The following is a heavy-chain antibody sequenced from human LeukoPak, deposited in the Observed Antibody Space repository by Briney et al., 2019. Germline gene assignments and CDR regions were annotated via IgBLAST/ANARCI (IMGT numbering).Heavy chain of an antibody. CDR2: ISGSDGST. V-gene: IGHV3-23*01. CDR1: GFTFSSYW. D-gene: IGHD3-10*01. CDR3: AKSYYYGSGNYYYNYYGMDV. Sequence: GGSLRLSCAASGFTFSSYWMSWVRQAPGKGLEWVSGISGSDGSTYYADSVKGRFTISRDNSKNTLYLQMNSLRAEDTAVYYCAKSYYYGSGNYYYNYYGMDVWGQGTTVTVSS. J-gene: IGHJ6*02.